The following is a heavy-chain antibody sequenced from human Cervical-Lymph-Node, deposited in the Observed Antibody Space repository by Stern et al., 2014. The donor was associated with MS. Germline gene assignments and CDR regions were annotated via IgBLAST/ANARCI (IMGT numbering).Heavy chain of an antibody. D-gene: IGHD2-15*01. V-gene: IGHV5-51*01. CDR3: ARRLCSGGSCYDY. Sequence: VQLVESGAEVKKPGESLKISCKASGYSFTTYWIGWVRQMSGKSLESMGIIYPGDSDTRYSPSFQGQVTISADKSISTAYLQWSSLKASDTAMYYCARRLCSGGSCYDYWGQGTLVTVSS. J-gene: IGHJ4*02. CDR1: GYSFTTYW. CDR2: IYPGDSDT.